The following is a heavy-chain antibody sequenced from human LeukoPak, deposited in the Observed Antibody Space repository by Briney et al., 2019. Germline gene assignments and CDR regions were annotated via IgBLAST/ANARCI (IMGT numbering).Heavy chain of an antibody. D-gene: IGHD3-16*01. J-gene: IGHJ4*02. Sequence: SQTLSLTCTVSGSSISSGGYYWSWIRQPPGKGLEWIGYIYHSGSTYYNPSLKSRVTISVDRSKNQFSLKLSSVTAADTAVYYCARAAYDYVWGSHYYFDYWGQGTLVTVSS. CDR1: GSSISSGGYY. CDR3: ARAAYDYVWGSHYYFDY. CDR2: IYHSGST. V-gene: IGHV4-30-2*01.